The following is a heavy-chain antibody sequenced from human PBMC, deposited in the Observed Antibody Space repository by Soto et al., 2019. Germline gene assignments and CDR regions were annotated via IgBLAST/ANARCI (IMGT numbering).Heavy chain of an antibody. V-gene: IGHV3-21*01. Sequence: VGSLRLSCAASGFTFSSYSMNWVRQAPGKGLEWVSSISSSSSYIYYADSVKGRFTISRDNAKNSLYLQMNSLRAEDTAVYYCARDRSSGWYDAFDIWGQGTMVTVSS. J-gene: IGHJ3*02. CDR3: ARDRSSGWYDAFDI. CDR1: GFTFSSYS. CDR2: ISSSSSYI. D-gene: IGHD6-19*01.